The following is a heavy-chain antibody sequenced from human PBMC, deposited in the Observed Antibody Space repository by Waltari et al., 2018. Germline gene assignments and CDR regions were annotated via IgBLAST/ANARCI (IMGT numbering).Heavy chain of an antibody. Sequence: QVQLQESGPGLVKPSETLSLTCAVSGSSISSGYYWGWIRQPPGKGLEWIGSIYHSGSTYYNPSLKSRVTISVDTSKNQFSLKLSSVTAADTAVYYCARDMDYGDHFDYWGQGTLVTVSS. CDR1: GSSISSGYY. CDR2: IYHSGST. J-gene: IGHJ4*02. D-gene: IGHD4-17*01. V-gene: IGHV4-38-2*02. CDR3: ARDMDYGDHFDY.